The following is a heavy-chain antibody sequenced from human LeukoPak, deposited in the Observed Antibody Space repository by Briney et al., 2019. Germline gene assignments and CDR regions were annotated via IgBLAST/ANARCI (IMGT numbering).Heavy chain of an antibody. CDR2: IHYSGST. CDR3: ASTEWNYAR. CDR1: GGSFSSYY. Sequence: SEILSLTCTVSGGSFSSYYWSWMRQSPGKGLEWIGYIHYSGSTNYNPSLKSRVTISLDTSKNQFSLQLSSVTAAVTAVYYCASTEWNYARWGQGTLVTVSS. V-gene: IGHV4-59*08. D-gene: IGHD1-7*01. J-gene: IGHJ4*02.